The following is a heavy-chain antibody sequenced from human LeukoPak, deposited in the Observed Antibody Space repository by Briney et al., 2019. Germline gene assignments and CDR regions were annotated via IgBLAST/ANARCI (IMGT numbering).Heavy chain of an antibody. D-gene: IGHD4-17*01. J-gene: IGHJ4*02. CDR2: INHSGST. Sequence: SETLSLTCAVYGGSFSGYYWSWIRQPPGKGLEWIGEINHSGSTTYNPSLKSRVTMSVDTSKNQFSLKLSSVTAADTAVYYCARVRRSYGDYKTYYFDYWGQGTLVTVSS. V-gene: IGHV4-34*01. CDR1: GGSFSGYY. CDR3: ARVRRSYGDYKTYYFDY.